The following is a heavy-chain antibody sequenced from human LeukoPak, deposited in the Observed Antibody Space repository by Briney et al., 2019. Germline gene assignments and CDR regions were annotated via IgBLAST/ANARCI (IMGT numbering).Heavy chain of an antibody. CDR1: GGTFSSYA. V-gene: IGHV1-69*05. CDR3: ARERSSGYYHDVDY. CDR2: IIPNFGKA. Sequence: GSSVKVSCKASGGTFSSYAISWVRQAPGQGLEWMGGIIPNFGKANYAQKFQGRITITTDESTSTAYMELSSLRSEDTAVYYCARERSSGYYHDVDYWGQGTLVTVSS. D-gene: IGHD3-22*01. J-gene: IGHJ4*02.